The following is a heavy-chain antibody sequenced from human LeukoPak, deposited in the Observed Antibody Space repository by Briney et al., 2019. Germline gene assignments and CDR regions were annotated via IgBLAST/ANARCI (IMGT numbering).Heavy chain of an antibody. CDR3: ARDIGKWSPGAFDI. Sequence: GGSLRLSCAASGFTVSSNEMSWVRQAPGKGLEWVSSISGGSTYYATSRKGRFTISRDNSKNTLHLQMNSLRAEDTAVYYCARDIGKWSPGAFDIWGQGIMVTVSS. CDR1: GFTVSSNE. D-gene: IGHD3-10*01. J-gene: IGHJ3*02. V-gene: IGHV3-38-3*01. CDR2: ISGGST.